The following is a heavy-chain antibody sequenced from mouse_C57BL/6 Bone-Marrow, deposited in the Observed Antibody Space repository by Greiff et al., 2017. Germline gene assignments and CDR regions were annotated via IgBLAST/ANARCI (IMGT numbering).Heavy chain of an antibody. Sequence: QVQLQQSGPELVKPGASVKLSCKASGYTFTSYDINWVKQRPGQGLEWIGWIYPRDGSTKYNKKFKGKATLTVDTSSSTAYMELHSLTSEDSAVYFCARDYGSSYLYFDVWGTGTTVTVSS. J-gene: IGHJ1*03. CDR1: GYTFTSYD. CDR2: IYPRDGST. D-gene: IGHD1-1*01. CDR3: ARDYGSSYLYFDV. V-gene: IGHV1-85*01.